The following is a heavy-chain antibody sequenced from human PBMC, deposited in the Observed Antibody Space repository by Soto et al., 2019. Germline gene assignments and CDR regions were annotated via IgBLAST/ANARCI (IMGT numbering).Heavy chain of an antibody. Sequence: GGSLRLSCAASGFTFSSYGMHWVRQAPGKGLEWVAVIWYDGSNKYYADSVKGRFTISRDNSKNTLYLQMNSLRAEDTAVYYCAKDGIRGIHIDNWGQGTLVTVS. CDR2: IWYDGSNK. V-gene: IGHV3-33*06. CDR1: GFTFSSYG. J-gene: IGHJ4*02. CDR3: AKDGIRGIHIDN.